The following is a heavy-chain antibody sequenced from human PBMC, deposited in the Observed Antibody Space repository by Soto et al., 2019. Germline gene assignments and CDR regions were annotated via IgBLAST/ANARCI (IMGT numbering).Heavy chain of an antibody. V-gene: IGHV4-34*01. CDR1: GGSFSDYY. CDR3: ARGTGLL. Sequence: QVQLQQWGAGLLKPSETLSLTCAVYGGSFSDYYWSWIRQPPGKGLEWIGEINHSGSTNYNPSLKXRXNISVDPSKNQFSLKLSSVTAADTAVYSCARGTGLLWGQGTLVTVSS. CDR2: INHSGST. J-gene: IGHJ4*02. D-gene: IGHD3-10*01.